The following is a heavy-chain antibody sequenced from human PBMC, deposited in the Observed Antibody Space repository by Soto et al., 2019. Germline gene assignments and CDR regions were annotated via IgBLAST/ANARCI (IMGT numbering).Heavy chain of an antibody. CDR2: IIPIFGTA. D-gene: IGHD2-15*01. CDR1: GGTFSSYA. V-gene: IGHV1-69*01. Sequence: QVPLVQSGAEVKKPGSSVKVSCKASGGTFSSYAISWVRQAPGQGLEWMGGIIPIFGTANYAQKFQGRVTITADESTSTAYMELSSLRSEDTAVYYCARDRVAATTNYYYYGMDVWGQGTTVTVSS. J-gene: IGHJ6*02. CDR3: ARDRVAATTNYYYYGMDV.